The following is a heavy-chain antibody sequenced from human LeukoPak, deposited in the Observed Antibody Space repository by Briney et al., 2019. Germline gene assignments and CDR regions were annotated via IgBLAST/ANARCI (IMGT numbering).Heavy chain of an antibody. CDR3: ARMLGGGSHASSIDS. CDR2: MYHTGIS. CDR1: GGSTSSYY. Sequence: SETLSLTCTVSGGSTSSYYWIWIRQPPGKGLEWIGYMYHTGISSYNPSLRSRVTVSLDTSENQFSLKLHSVTPADTAMYYCARMLGGGSHASSIDSWGQGTLVTVSS. V-gene: IGHV4-59*01. D-gene: IGHD1-26*01. J-gene: IGHJ4*02.